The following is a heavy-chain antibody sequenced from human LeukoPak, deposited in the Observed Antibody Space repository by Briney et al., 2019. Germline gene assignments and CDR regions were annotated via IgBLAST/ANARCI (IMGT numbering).Heavy chain of an antibody. J-gene: IGHJ5*02. CDR3: ARQEYCSGGSCYTWFDP. CDR1: AFIFSGHW. D-gene: IGHD2-15*01. V-gene: IGHV3-7*03. Sequence: GGSLRLSCEGSAFIFSGHWMNWVRQTPGKGLEWVASIKEDGSERQYVDSVKGRFSIFRDNTKGSLSLQLNSLRAEDTAVYYCARQEYCSGGSCYTWFDPWGQGTLVTVSS. CDR2: IKEDGSER.